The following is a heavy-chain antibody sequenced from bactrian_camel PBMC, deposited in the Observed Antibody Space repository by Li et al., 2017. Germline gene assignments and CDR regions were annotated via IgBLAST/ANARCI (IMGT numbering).Heavy chain of an antibody. CDR3: ATGSGDCY. D-gene: IGHD2*01. J-gene: IGHJ4*01. CDR2: RSKSGDT. V-gene: IGHV3S55*01. Sequence: HVQLVESGGGSVQAGGSLRLSCTLSYDADIRWYRQAPGGECDLISARSKSGDTFYVDSVKGRFTIALDNAKNTLDLQMNDLKPEDTAVYYCATGSGDCYSGQGTQVTVS. CDR1: SYDAD.